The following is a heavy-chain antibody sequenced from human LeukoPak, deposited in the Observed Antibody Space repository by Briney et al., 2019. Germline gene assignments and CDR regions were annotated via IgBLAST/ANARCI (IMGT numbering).Heavy chain of an antibody. J-gene: IGHJ4*02. V-gene: IGHV1-69*01. CDR1: GGTFSSYA. Sequence: ASVKVSCKASGGTFSSYAISWVRQAPGQGLEWMGGIIPIFGTANYAQKFQGRVTITADESTITAYMELSSLRSEDTAVYYCARGVAAALLGYFDYWGQGTLVTVSS. CDR3: ARGVAAALLGYFDY. D-gene: IGHD6-13*01. CDR2: IIPIFGTA.